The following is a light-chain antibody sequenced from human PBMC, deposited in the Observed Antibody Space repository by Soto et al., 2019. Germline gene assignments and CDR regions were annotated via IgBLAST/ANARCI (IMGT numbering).Light chain of an antibody. V-gene: IGKV3D-20*02. J-gene: IGKJ5*01. CDR1: QSVSNNY. CDR3: QQHSNWPPIT. Sequence: EIVLTQSPGTLSLSPGERATLSCRASQSVSNNYLAWYQQKPGQAPRLLIYGASNRATGIPDRFSGSGSGTEFTLTISSLQSEDFAVYYCQQHSNWPPITFGQGTRLEIK. CDR2: GAS.